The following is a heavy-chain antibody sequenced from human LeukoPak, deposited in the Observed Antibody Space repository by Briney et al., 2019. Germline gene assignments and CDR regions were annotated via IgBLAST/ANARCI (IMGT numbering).Heavy chain of an antibody. CDR2: INTNTGNP. Sequence: ASVNVSCTASGYTFTSYAMNWVRQAPGQGLEWMGWINTNTGNPMYAQGFTGRIVFSLDTSVSTAYLQISGLKAEDTAVYYCARENNYDLNWFDPWGQGTLVTVSS. CDR3: ARENNYDLNWFDP. D-gene: IGHD3-22*01. J-gene: IGHJ5*02. CDR1: GYTFTSYA. V-gene: IGHV7-4-1*02.